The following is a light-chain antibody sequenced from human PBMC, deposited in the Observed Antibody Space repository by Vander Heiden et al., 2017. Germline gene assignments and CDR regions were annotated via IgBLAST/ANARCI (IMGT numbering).Light chain of an antibody. CDR3: QQYYSTPRT. J-gene: IGKJ2*01. CDR1: QSVLYSSNNKNY. Sequence: DSVMTQSPDSLAVSLGERATINCKSSQSVLYSSNNKNYLAWYQQKPGQPPKLVIYWASTRESGVPDRFSGRGSGTDFTLTISSLQAEDLAVYYCQQYYSTPRTFGQGTKLEIK. V-gene: IGKV4-1*01. CDR2: WAS.